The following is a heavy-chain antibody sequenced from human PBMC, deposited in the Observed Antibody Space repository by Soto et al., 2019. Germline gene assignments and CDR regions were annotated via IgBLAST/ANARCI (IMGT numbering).Heavy chain of an antibody. V-gene: IGHV4-39*01. J-gene: IGHJ4*02. CDR1: GGSISSSSYY. CDR2: IYYSGST. D-gene: IGHD1-7*01. CDR3: ARTGDFGNWNFGQPSYYFDY. Sequence: PSETLSLTCTVSGGSISSSSYYWGWIRQPPGKGLEWIGSIYYSGSTYYNPSLKSRVTISVDTSKNQFSLKLSSVTAADTAVYYCARTGDFGNWNFGQPSYYFDYWGQGTLVTVSS.